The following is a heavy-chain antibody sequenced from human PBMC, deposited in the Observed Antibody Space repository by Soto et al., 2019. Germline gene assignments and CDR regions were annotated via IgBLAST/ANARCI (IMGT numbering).Heavy chain of an antibody. Sequence: GGSLRLSCAASGFTFSSYSMNWVRQAPGKGLEWVSSISSSSSYIYYADSVKGRFTISRDNAKNSLYLQMNSLRAEDTAGYYCARGPYSSSWYGNDYWGQGTLVTVSS. CDR3: ARGPYSSSWYGNDY. J-gene: IGHJ4*02. CDR2: ISSSSSYI. D-gene: IGHD6-13*01. CDR1: GFTFSSYS. V-gene: IGHV3-21*01.